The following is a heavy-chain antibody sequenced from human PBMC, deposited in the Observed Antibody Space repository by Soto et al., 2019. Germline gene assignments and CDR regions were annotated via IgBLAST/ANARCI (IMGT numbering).Heavy chain of an antibody. CDR1: GASISSDAYY. Sequence: SETLSLTCAVSGASISSDAYYWSWIRQHPGKGLEWIGYISYTGTTYYNPSLKSRVTISVDTSKNQFSLKLTSVTAADTALYYCARYRFSDTWSKFDYWGQGTLVTVSS. J-gene: IGHJ4*02. D-gene: IGHD3-16*02. V-gene: IGHV4-31*11. CDR2: ISYTGTT. CDR3: ARYRFSDTWSKFDY.